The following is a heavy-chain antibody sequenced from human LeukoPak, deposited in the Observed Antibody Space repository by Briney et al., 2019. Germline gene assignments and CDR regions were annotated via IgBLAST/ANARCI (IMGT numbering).Heavy chain of an antibody. Sequence: ASVKVSCKASGYTFTSYDINWARQATGQGLEWMGWMNPNSGNTGYAQKFQGRVTMTRNTSISTAYMELSSLRSEDTAVYYCARVGYSYGLIYYYYYMDVWGKGTTVTVSS. J-gene: IGHJ6*03. CDR1: GYTFTSYD. CDR2: MNPNSGNT. D-gene: IGHD5-18*01. CDR3: ARVGYSYGLIYYYYYMDV. V-gene: IGHV1-8*01.